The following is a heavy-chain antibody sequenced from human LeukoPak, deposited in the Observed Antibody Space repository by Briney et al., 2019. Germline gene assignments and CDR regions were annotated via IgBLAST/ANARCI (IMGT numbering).Heavy chain of an antibody. J-gene: IGHJ1*01. CDR2: IKSDGST. D-gene: IGHD3-22*01. Sequence: GGTLRLSCAASGFTFSSYWMHWVRQAPGKGLVWVLRIKSDGSTNYADSVKGRFTISRNNAKNTVSLQMNSLRAEDTGVYYCARAPSEIGGYYPEYFRHWGQGTLVTVSS. CDR3: ARAPSEIGGYYPEYFRH. CDR1: GFTFSSYW. V-gene: IGHV3-74*01.